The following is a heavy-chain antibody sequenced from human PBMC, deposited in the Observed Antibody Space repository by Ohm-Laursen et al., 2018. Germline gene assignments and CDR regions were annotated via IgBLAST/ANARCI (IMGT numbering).Heavy chain of an antibody. J-gene: IGHJ4*02. D-gene: IGHD2-15*01. CDR1: GGSISSYY. V-gene: IGHV4-34*01. CDR3: AWGYEQYCSGGSCFLTDY. Sequence: TLSLTCTVSGGSISSYYWSWIRQPPGKGLEWIGEINHSGSTNYNPSLKSRVTISVDTSKNQFSLKLSSVTAADTAVYYCAWGYEQYCSGGSCFLTDYWGQGTLVTVSS. CDR2: INHSGST.